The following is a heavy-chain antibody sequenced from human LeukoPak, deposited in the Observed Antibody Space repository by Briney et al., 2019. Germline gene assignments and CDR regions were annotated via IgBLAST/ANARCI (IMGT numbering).Heavy chain of an antibody. J-gene: IGHJ4*02. V-gene: IGHV3-23*01. CDR2: ISGSGGST. D-gene: IGHD3-10*01. CDR1: GFTFSSYA. CDR3: AKERDYYGSGRGLYFDY. Sequence: GGSLRLSCAASGFTFSSYAMSWVRQAPGKGLEWVSAISGSGGSTYYADSVKGRFTISRDNSKNTLYLQMNSLRAEDTAVYYCAKERDYYGSGRGLYFDYWGQGTLVTVPS.